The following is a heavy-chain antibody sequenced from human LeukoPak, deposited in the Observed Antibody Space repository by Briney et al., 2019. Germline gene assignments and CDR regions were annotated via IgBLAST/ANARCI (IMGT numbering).Heavy chain of an antibody. V-gene: IGHV3-48*04. CDR1: GFTFSSYS. J-gene: IGHJ4*02. D-gene: IGHD2-15*01. CDR3: AREGRLRPSHIDN. Sequence: PGGSLRLSCVVSGFTFSSYSTNWVRQAPGQGLDWVAYISSDSGTIYYADSVKGRFTISGDNAQNLLYLQMNSLRADDTAVYYCAREGRLRPSHIDNWGQGTLVTVSS. CDR2: ISSDSGTI.